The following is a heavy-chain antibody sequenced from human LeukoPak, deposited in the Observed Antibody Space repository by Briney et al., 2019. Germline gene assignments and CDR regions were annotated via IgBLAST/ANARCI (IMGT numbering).Heavy chain of an antibody. Sequence: GGSLRLSCAASGFIFSNYEMNWVRLAPGKGLEWVSYININGRTTYCSDSVKGRFTVSRDNAKNSLYLQMNSLRAEDTAVYYCARLTTQFNWFDPGGQGTLVTVSS. CDR2: ININGRTT. V-gene: IGHV3-48*03. CDR1: GFIFSNYE. D-gene: IGHD1-1*01. CDR3: ARLTTQFNWFDP. J-gene: IGHJ5*02.